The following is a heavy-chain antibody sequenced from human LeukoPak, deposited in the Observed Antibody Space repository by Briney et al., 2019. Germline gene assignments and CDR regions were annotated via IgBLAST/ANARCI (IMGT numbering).Heavy chain of an antibody. J-gene: IGHJ3*02. CDR3: ARDLGSSGWYYAFDI. CDR1: GFIFSDFS. CDR2: MNEYGSEI. Sequence: GGFLRLSCAVSGFIFSDFSMSWVRQAPGKGLEWVTKMNEYGSEIFYVDSVKGRFTISRDNAKNSLYLQMNRLRAEDTAVYYCARDLGSSGWYYAFDIWGQGTMVTVSS. V-gene: IGHV3-7*01. D-gene: IGHD6-19*01.